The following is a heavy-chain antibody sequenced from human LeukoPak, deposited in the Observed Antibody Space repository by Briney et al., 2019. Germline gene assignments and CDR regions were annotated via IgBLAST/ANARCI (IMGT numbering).Heavy chain of an antibody. CDR2: INHSGST. D-gene: IGHD3-3*01. J-gene: IGHJ6*02. Sequence: SETLSLTCAVYGGSFSGYYWSWIRQPPGKGLEWIGEINHSGSTNYNSSLKSRVTISVDTSKNQFSLKLSSVTAADTAVYYCARGPVGITIFGVVNAYYYYGMDVWGQGTTVTVSS. CDR1: GGSFSGYY. V-gene: IGHV4-34*01. CDR3: ARGPVGITIFGVVNAYYYYGMDV.